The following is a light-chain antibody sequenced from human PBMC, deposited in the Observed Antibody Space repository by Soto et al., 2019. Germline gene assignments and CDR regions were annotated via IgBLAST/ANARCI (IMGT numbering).Light chain of an antibody. CDR2: DAS. J-gene: IGKJ1*01. CDR1: QTISHW. CDR3: QQYNTYWT. V-gene: IGKV1-5*01. Sequence: DIHLTQSPSTLSASVGDRVTITCRASQTISHWLAWYQQKPGKAPKLLIFDASNLENGVPSRFSGSGSGTEFPLTITGLQPDDFATYYCQQYNTYWTFGQGTKVEI.